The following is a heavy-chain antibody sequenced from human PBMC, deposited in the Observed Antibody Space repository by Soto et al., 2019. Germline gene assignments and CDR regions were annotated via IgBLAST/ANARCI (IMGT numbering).Heavy chain of an antibody. CDR1: GGSISSGGYY. Sequence: SGTLSLTCTVSGGSISSGGYYWSWIRQHPGKGLEWIGYIYYSGSTYYNPSLKSRVTISVDTSKNQFSLKLSSVTAADTAVYYCARADGDYGGNWFDPWGQGTLVTVSS. D-gene: IGHD4-17*01. CDR2: IYYSGST. CDR3: ARADGDYGGNWFDP. V-gene: IGHV4-31*03. J-gene: IGHJ5*02.